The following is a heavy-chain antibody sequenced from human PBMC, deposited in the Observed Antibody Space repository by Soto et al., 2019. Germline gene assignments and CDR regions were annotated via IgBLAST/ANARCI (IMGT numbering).Heavy chain of an antibody. CDR2: IHYSGTT. J-gene: IGHJ2*01. V-gene: IGHV4-59*12. CDR3: ARPKSRGYLWYFDL. Sequence: QVQLQESGPGLVKPSETLSLTCTVSGGSISSYYWSWIRQPPGKGLEWIGYIHYSGTTNNNPSLKGRVIMSVDTSKNQLSLKVSSVTAADTAVYYCARPKSRGYLWYFDLWGRGTLVTVSS. CDR1: GGSISSYY. D-gene: IGHD3-22*01.